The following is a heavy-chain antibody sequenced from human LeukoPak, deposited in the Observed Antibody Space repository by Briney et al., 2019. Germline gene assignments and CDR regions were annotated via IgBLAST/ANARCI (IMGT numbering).Heavy chain of an antibody. J-gene: IGHJ5*02. CDR2: IYYSGST. D-gene: IGHD6-13*01. CDR3: ARAYTSSCRWFDP. CDR1: GGSISSGGYY. V-gene: IGHV4-31*03. Sequence: SETLSLTCTVSGGSISSGGYYWSWIRQHPGKGLEWIGYIYYSGSTYYNPSLKSRVTISVDTSKNQFSLKLSSVTAADTAVYYCARAYTSSCRWFDPWGQGTLVTVSS.